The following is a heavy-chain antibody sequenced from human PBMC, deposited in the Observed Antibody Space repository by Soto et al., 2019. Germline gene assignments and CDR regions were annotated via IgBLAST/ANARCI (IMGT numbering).Heavy chain of an antibody. Sequence: HPGGSLRLSCAASGFTFSSYGMHWVRQAPGKGLEWVAVIWYDGSNKYYADSVKGRFTISRDNSKNTLYLQMNSLRAEDTAVYYCARGGGSNWFDPWGQGTLVTVSS. CDR2: IWYDGSNK. CDR1: GFTFSSYG. D-gene: IGHD2-15*01. CDR3: ARGGGSNWFDP. J-gene: IGHJ5*02. V-gene: IGHV3-33*01.